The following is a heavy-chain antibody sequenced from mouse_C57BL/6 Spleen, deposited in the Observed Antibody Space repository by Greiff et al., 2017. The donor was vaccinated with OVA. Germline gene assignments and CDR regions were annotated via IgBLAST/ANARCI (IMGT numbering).Heavy chain of an antibody. D-gene: IGHD1-2*01. CDR2: IDPSDSET. CDR3: ARGAYGLYYYAMDY. J-gene: IGHJ4*01. Sequence: QVQLQQPGAELVRPGSSVKLSCKASGYTFTSYWMHWVKQRPIQGLEWIGNIDPSDSETHYNQKFKDKATLTVDKSSSTAYMQRSSLTSEDSAVYYCARGAYGLYYYAMDYWGQGTSVTVSS. CDR1: GYTFTSYW. V-gene: IGHV1-52*01.